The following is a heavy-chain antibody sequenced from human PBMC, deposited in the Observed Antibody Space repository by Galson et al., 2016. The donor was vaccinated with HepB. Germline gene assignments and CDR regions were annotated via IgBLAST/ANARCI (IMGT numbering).Heavy chain of an antibody. D-gene: IGHD4-23*01. CDR1: AYRFIVYG. CDR3: ARLVTRGTENFDL. V-gene: IGHV1-18*01. J-gene: IGHJ4*02. CDR2: ISPYDGIT. Sequence: SVKVSCKASAYRFIVYGISWVRQAPGQGLEWMGWISPYDGITHYAGKVQGRLTMTTDTSTSTAYMELRSLRSDDTAVYYCARLVTRGTENFDLWGQGTLVTGSS.